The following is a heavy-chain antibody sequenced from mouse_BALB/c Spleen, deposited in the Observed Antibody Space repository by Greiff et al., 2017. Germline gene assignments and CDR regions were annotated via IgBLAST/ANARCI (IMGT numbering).Heavy chain of an antibody. V-gene: IGHV14-1*02. CDR2: IDPENGNT. Sequence: EVQVVESGAELVRPGALVKLSCKASGFNIKDYYMHWVKQRPEQGLEWIGWIDPENGNTIYDPKFQGKASITADTSSNTAYLQLSSLTSEDTAVYYCAMISLSMDDWGQGTSVTVSS. CDR3: AMISLSMDD. CDR1: GFNIKDYY. J-gene: IGHJ4*01.